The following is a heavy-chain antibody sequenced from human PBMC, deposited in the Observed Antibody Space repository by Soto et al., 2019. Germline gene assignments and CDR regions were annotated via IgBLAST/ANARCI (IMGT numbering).Heavy chain of an antibody. CDR3: ARDHSGSYGYYYYYGMDV. D-gene: IGHD1-26*01. V-gene: IGHV1-18*01. CDR1: GYTFTSYG. CDR2: ISAYNGNT. J-gene: IGHJ6*02. Sequence: ASVKVSCKASGYTFTSYGISWVRQAPGQGLEWMGWISAYNGNTNYAQKLQGRVTMTTDTSTSTAYMELRSLRSDDTAVYYCARDHSGSYGYYYYYGMDVWGQGTTVTVSS.